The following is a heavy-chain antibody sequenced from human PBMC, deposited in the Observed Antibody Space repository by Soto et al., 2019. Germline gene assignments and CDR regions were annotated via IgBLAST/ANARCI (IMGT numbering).Heavy chain of an antibody. CDR1: GFTFSSYG. J-gene: IGHJ4*02. D-gene: IGHD2-2*01. CDR3: AKDPPIHLGCSSTSCYADY. CDR2: ISYDGSNK. V-gene: IGHV3-30*18. Sequence: GGSLRLSCAASGFTFSSYGMHWVRQAPGKGLEWVAVISYDGSNKYYADSVKGRFTISRDNSKNTLYLQMNSLRAEDTAVYYCAKDPPIHLGCSSTSCYADYWGQGTLVTVSS.